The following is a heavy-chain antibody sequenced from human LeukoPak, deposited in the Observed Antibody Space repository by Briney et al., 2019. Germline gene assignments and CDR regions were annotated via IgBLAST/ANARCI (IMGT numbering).Heavy chain of an antibody. V-gene: IGHV1-18*01. D-gene: IGHD3-3*01. J-gene: IGHJ5*02. CDR1: GYTFTSYG. CDR2: ISAYNGNT. CDR3: ARDHYDFCLWFDP. Sequence: GASVKVSCKASGYTFTSYGISWVRQAPGQGLEWMGWISAYNGNTNYAQKLQGRVTMTTDTSTSTAYMELRSLRSDDTAVYYCARDHYDFCLWFDPWAREPWSPSPQ.